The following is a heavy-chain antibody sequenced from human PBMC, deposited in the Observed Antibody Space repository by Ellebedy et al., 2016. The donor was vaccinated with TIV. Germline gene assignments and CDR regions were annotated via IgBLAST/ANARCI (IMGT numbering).Heavy chain of an antibody. CDR3: ARMEWSSSWYVTADC. Sequence: SETLSLXXTVSGGSVSSGSYYWSWIRQPPGKGLEWIGYIYYSGSTNYNPSLKSRVTISVDTSKNQFSLKLSSVTAADTAVYYCARMEWSSSWYVTADCWGQGTLVTVSS. D-gene: IGHD6-13*01. J-gene: IGHJ4*02. CDR1: GGSVSSGSYY. CDR2: IYYSGST. V-gene: IGHV4-61*01.